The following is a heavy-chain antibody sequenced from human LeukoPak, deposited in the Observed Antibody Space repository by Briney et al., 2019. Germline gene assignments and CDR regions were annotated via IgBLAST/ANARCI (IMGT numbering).Heavy chain of an antibody. Sequence: MPSETLSLTCAVYGGSFSGYYWSWIRQPPGKGLEWIGEINHSGSTNYNPSLKSRVTISVDTSKNQFSLKLSSVTAADTAVYYRARGRRAGFYYYYYMDVWGKGTTVTVSS. J-gene: IGHJ6*03. V-gene: IGHV4-34*01. CDR1: GGSFSGYY. CDR3: ARGRRAGFYYYYYMDV. CDR2: INHSGST. D-gene: IGHD3-10*01.